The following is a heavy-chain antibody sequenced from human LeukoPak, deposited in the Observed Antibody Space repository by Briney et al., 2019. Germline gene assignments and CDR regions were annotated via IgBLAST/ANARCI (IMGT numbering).Heavy chain of an antibody. V-gene: IGHV3-30*01. CDR2: ISYDGSNK. J-gene: IGHJ4*02. CDR3: ARESCSNPGMPTKY. CDR1: GFTFSSYA. Sequence: GGSLRLSCAASGFTFSSYAMHWVRQAPGKGLEWVAVISYDGSNKYYADSVKGRFTISRDNSKNTLYLQMNSLRAEDTAVYYCARESCSNPGMPTKYWGQGTLVTVSS. D-gene: IGHD2-2*01.